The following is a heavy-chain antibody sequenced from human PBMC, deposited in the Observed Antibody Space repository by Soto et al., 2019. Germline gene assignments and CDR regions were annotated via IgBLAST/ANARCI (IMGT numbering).Heavy chain of an antibody. Sequence: QVQLVESGGGVVQPGRSLRLSCAASGFTFSSYGMHWVRQAPGKGLEWVAVISYDGSNKYYVDSVKGRFTISRDNSKNTLYLQMNSLRAEDTAVYYCANLYYDSSEKAPFDYWGQGTLVTVSS. CDR3: ANLYYDSSEKAPFDY. CDR1: GFTFSSYG. D-gene: IGHD3-22*01. J-gene: IGHJ4*02. V-gene: IGHV3-30*18. CDR2: ISYDGSNK.